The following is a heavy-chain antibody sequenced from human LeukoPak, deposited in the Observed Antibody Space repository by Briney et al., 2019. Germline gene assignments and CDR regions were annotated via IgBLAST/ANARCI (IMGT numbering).Heavy chain of an antibody. J-gene: IGHJ6*03. CDR2: IYHSGST. CDR1: GGSFSGYY. Sequence: KASETLSLTCAAYGGSFSGYYWSWIRQPPGKGLEWIGEIYHSGSTNYNPSLKSRVTISVDTSKNQFSLKLSSVTAADTAVYYCARFGYSSGWVYYYYMDVWGKGTTVTVSS. D-gene: IGHD6-19*01. V-gene: IGHV4-34*01. CDR3: ARFGYSSGWVYYYYMDV.